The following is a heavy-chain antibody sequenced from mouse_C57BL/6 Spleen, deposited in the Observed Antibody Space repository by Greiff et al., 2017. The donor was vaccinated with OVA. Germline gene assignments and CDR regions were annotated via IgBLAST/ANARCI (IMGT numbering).Heavy chain of an antibody. J-gene: IGHJ1*03. CDR1: GYTFTSYW. CDR3: ARTVVDRYFDV. V-gene: IGHV1-61*01. D-gene: IGHD1-1*01. Sequence: VQLQQPGAELVRPGSSVKLSCKASGYTFTSYWMDWVKQRPGQGLAWIGNIYPSDSETHYNQKFKDKATLTVDKSSSTAYMQLSSLTSEDSAVYYCARTVVDRYFDVWGTGTTVTVSS. CDR2: IYPSDSET.